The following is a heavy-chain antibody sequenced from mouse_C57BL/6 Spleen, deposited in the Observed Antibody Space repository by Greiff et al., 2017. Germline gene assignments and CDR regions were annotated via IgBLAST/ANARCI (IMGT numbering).Heavy chain of an antibody. CDR3: TRKVVGDWYFDV. J-gene: IGHJ1*03. V-gene: IGHV1-15*01. Sequence: QGQLKESGAELVRPGASVTLSCKASGYTFTDYEMHWVKQTPVHGLEWIGAIDPETGGTAYNQKFKGKAILTADKSSSTAYMELRSLTSEDSAVYYCTRKVVGDWYFDVWGTGTTVTVSS. D-gene: IGHD1-1*01. CDR1: GYTFTDYE. CDR2: IDPETGGT.